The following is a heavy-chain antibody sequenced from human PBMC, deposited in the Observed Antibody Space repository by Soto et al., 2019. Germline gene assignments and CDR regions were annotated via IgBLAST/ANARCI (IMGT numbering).Heavy chain of an antibody. CDR2: ISAYNGNT. CDR1: GYTFTSYG. V-gene: IGHV1-18*04. CDR3: ARDQYYYGSGSYSWFDP. Sequence: ASVKVSCKASGYTFTSYGISWVRQAPGQGLEWMGWISAYNGNTNYAQKLQGRVTMTTDTSTSTAYMELRSLRSDDTAVYYCARDQYYYGSGSYSWFDPWGEGTLVSVSS. D-gene: IGHD3-10*01. J-gene: IGHJ5*02.